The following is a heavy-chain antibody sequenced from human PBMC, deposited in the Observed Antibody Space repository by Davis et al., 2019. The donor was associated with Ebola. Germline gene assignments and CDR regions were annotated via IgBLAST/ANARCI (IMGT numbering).Heavy chain of an antibody. J-gene: IGHJ4*02. CDR3: ARERWLQLYYFDY. CDR2: ISSSGYTI. CDR1: DFTFRSYD. Sequence: GESLKISCAASDFTFRSYDMFWVRQAPGKGLEWVSYISSSGYTIYYADSVKGRFTISRENSKNTLYLQMNSLRAEDTAVYYCARERWLQLYYFDYWGQGTLVTVSS. D-gene: IGHD5-24*01. V-gene: IGHV3-23*01.